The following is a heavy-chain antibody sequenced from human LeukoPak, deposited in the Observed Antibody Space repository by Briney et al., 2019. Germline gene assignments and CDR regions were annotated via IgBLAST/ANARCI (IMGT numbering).Heavy chain of an antibody. CDR2: IYYTGVT. CDR1: GGPLTISY. J-gene: IGHJ1*01. CDR3: VRGERCGGDCSSRQQ. Sequence: SDTLSLTCTVSGGPLTISYWSWIRQPPGRGLEWVGYIYYTGVTNYDPSLAGRVSMSLDMSKNLISLNLDSVAAADTAVYYCVRGERCGGDCSSRQQWGQGTLVTVSS. V-gene: IGHV4-59*13. D-gene: IGHD2-21*02.